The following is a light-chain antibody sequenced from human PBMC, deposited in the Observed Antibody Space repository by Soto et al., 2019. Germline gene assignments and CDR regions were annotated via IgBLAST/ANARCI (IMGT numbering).Light chain of an antibody. V-gene: IGKV1-9*01. J-gene: IGKJ1*01. CDR2: GAT. Sequence: IQLTQSPSSLSASVGERVTITCRASQGISSFLAWYQQEPGKAPKLLISGATTLQSGVPSRFSGSGSGTNFTLTISSLQPEDFATYYCQQSYSTPRTFGQGTKVEIK. CDR3: QQSYSTPRT. CDR1: QGISSF.